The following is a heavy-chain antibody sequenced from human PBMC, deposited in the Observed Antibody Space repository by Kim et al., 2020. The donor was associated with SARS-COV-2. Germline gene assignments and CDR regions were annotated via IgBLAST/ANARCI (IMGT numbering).Heavy chain of an antibody. J-gene: IGHJ4*02. V-gene: IGHV1-3*01. CDR2: INAGNGNT. CDR3: AREVGGYSYGYFDY. Sequence: ASVKVSCKASGYTFTSYAMHWVRQAPGQRLEWMGWINAGNGNTKYSQKFQGRVTITRDTSASTAYMELSSLRSEDTAMYYCAREVGGYSYGYFDYWGQGTLVTVSS. D-gene: IGHD5-18*01. CDR1: GYTFTSYA.